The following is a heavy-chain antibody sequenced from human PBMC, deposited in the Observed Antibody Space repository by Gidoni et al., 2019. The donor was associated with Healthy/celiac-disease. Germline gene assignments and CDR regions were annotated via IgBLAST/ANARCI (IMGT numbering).Heavy chain of an antibody. D-gene: IGHD6-13*01. CDR3: ARDIDGSSLNFDY. CDR1: GGTFSSYA. V-gene: IGHV1-69*01. CDR2: IIPIFGTA. Sequence: QVQLVQSGAEVKKPGSSVTVSCKASGGTFSSYAISWVRQATGQGLEWMGEIIPIFGTANYAQKFQGRVTITADESTSTAYMELSSLRSEDTAVYYCARDIDGSSLNFDYWGQGTLVTVSS. J-gene: IGHJ4*02.